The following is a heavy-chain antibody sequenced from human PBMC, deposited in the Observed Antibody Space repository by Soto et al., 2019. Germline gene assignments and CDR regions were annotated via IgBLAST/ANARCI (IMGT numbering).Heavy chain of an antibody. D-gene: IGHD1-26*01. CDR3: AKDRYSGTSPTDFDY. CDR1: GFTFSSYG. CDR2: ISYDGGNE. J-gene: IGHJ4*02. V-gene: IGHV3-30*18. Sequence: GGSLRLSCAGSGFTFSSYGIHWVRQAPGKGLEWVALISYDGGNEKYTESVKDRFTISRDDSHNVAYLQMSSLRTEDTAMYYCAKDRYSGTSPTDFDYWGQGRLATAPQ.